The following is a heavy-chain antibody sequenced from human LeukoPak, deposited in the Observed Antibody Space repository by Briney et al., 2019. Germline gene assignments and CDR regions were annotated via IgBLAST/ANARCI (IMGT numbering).Heavy chain of an antibody. CDR2: ISYDGSNK. CDR3: ARVHRLSGYSSGWYGFGY. CDR1: GFTFSSYA. D-gene: IGHD6-19*01. V-gene: IGHV3-30-3*01. J-gene: IGHJ4*02. Sequence: PGGSLRLSCAASGFTFSSYAMHWVRQAPGKGLEWVAVISYDGSNKYSADSVKGRFTISRDNSKNTLYLQMNSLRADDTAVYYCARVHRLSGYSSGWYGFGYWGQGTLVTASS.